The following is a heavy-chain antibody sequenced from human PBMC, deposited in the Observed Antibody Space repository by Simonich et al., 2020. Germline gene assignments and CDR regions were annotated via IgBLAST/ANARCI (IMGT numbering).Heavy chain of an antibody. Sequence: EVQLVESGGGLVQPGGSLRLSCAASGFTFSSYWMHWVRQAPGKGLVGGSRINSDGGSTSYADSVKGRFTISRDNAKNTLYLQMNSLRAEDTAVYYCARDYSNYDAFDIWGQGTMVTVSS. CDR2: INSDGGST. D-gene: IGHD4-4*01. CDR3: ARDYSNYDAFDI. CDR1: GFTFSSYW. J-gene: IGHJ3*02. V-gene: IGHV3-74*01.